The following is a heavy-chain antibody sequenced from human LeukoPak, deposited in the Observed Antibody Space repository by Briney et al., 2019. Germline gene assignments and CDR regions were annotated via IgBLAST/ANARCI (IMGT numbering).Heavy chain of an antibody. CDR2: ISGSGGST. Sequence: GGSLRLPCAASGFTFSSYAMSWVRQAPGKGLEWVSAISGSGGSTYYADSVMGRFTISRDNSKNTLYLQMNSLRAEDTAVYYCAKREYGIAAAGHLDYWGQGTLVTVSS. J-gene: IGHJ4*02. V-gene: IGHV3-23*01. CDR1: GFTFSSYA. CDR3: AKREYGIAAAGHLDY. D-gene: IGHD6-13*01.